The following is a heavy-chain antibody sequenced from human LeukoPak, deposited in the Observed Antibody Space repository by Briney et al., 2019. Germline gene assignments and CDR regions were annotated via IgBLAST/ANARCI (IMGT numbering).Heavy chain of an antibody. V-gene: IGHV3-30*02. CDR2: IRYDGSKK. CDR1: RFTFSNYG. J-gene: IGHJ5*02. Sequence: PGGSLRLSCAASRFTFSNYGMHWVRQAPGKGLEWVAFIRYDGSKKYCADSVKGRFTISRDNSKNTLFLQMNSLRAEDTAVYYCAAQGGYSYGYDWFDPWGQGTLVTVSS. CDR3: AAQGGYSYGYDWFDP. D-gene: IGHD5-18*01.